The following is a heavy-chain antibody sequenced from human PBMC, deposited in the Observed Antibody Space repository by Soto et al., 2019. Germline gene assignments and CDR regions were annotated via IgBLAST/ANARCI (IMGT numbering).Heavy chain of an antibody. CDR2: INHSGST. V-gene: IGHV4-34*01. CDR3: ARGGFNGYSTVYYYYYMDV. Sequence: SETLSLTCAVYGGSFSGYYWSWIRQPPGKGLEWIGEINHSGSTNYNPSLKSRVTISVDTSKNHVCLKLSSVTAADTAVYYCARGGFNGYSTVYYYYYMDVWGKGTTVTVSS. D-gene: IGHD3-22*01. CDR1: GGSFSGYY. J-gene: IGHJ6*03.